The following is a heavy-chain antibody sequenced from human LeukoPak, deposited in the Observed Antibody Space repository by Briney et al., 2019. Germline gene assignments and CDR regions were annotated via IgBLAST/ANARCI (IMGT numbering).Heavy chain of an antibody. D-gene: IGHD3-10*01. CDR1: GFTFSSYG. V-gene: IGHV3-33*01. J-gene: IGHJ6*04. Sequence: PGGSLRLSCAASGFTFSSYGMHWVRQAPGKGLEWVAVIWYDGSNKYYADSVKGRFTISRDNSKNTLYLQMNSLRAEDTAVYYCARDLFGFEEFGQNFYYYGMDVWGKGTTVTVSS. CDR2: IWYDGSNK. CDR3: ARDLFGFEEFGQNFYYYGMDV.